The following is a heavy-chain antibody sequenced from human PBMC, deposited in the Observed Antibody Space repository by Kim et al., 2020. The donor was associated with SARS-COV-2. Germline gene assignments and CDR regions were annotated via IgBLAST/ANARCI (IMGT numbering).Heavy chain of an antibody. Sequence: GGSLRLSCAASGFTFSNAWMTWVRQAPGKGLEWVGRIKRKIEGETTDYAAPVKGRFTISRDDSQNRLYLQMNTLKVEDTAEYYCSAGAGRSDNDYWGQGT. V-gene: IGHV3-15*01. CDR3: SAGAGRSDNDY. J-gene: IGHJ4*02. CDR2: IKRKIEGETT. CDR1: GFTFSNAW. D-gene: IGHD2-8*02.